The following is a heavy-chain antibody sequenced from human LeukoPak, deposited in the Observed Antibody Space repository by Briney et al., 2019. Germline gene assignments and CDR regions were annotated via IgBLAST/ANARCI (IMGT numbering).Heavy chain of an antibody. CDR3: ARDPGGFDY. Sequence: GASVKVSCKASGGTFSSYAISWVRQAPGQGLEWMGRIIPILGIANYAQKFQGRVTMTRDTSISTAYMELSRLRSDDTAVYYCARDPGGFDYWGQGTLVTVSS. CDR2: IIPILGIA. D-gene: IGHD3-10*01. CDR1: GGTFSSYA. V-gene: IGHV1-69*04. J-gene: IGHJ4*02.